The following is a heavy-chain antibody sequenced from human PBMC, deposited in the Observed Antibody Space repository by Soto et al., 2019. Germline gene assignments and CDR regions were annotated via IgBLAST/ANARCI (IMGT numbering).Heavy chain of an antibody. V-gene: IGHV3-7*01. CDR1: GFTFSSYW. Sequence: GGSLRLSCAASGFTFSSYWMSWVRQAPGKGLEWVANIKQDGSEKYYVDSVKGRFTISRDNAKNSLYLQMNSLRAEDTAVYYCARDRSRYLYYYMDVWGKGTTVTVSS. CDR2: IKQDGSEK. J-gene: IGHJ6*03. CDR3: ARDRSRYLYYYMDV. D-gene: IGHD1-1*01.